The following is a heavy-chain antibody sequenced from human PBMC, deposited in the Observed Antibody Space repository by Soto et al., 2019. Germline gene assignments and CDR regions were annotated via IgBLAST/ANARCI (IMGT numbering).Heavy chain of an antibody. CDR1: GSTFTTFA. V-gene: IGHV1-3*01. CDR3: AADSSGYYY. J-gene: IGHJ4*02. D-gene: IGHD3-22*01. CDR2: INAGNGSP. Sequence: QVQLVQSGAEVKKPGASVKVSCKASGSTFTTFAIHWVRQAPGHGLEWMGWINAGNGSPKYSQKFQDRVTLTTDTSARTAYMELSSLRSKDTAMYFSAADSSGYYYWGQGTQVTVSS.